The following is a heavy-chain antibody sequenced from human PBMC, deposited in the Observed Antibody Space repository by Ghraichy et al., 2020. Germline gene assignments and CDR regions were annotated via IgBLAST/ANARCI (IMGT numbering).Heavy chain of an antibody. Sequence: GSLRLSCGVLNGSLTAYYWSWIRQPPGKGLEWIGEINHSGGTNYNPSFTSRVTISVDTSKNQFSLRLTSATAADAAVYYCARGQSWVTTRFDTWGQGIQVTVSS. D-gene: IGHD4-17*01. CDR2: INHSGGT. CDR3: ARGQSWVTTRFDT. J-gene: IGHJ5*02. V-gene: IGHV4-34*01. CDR1: NGSLTAYY.